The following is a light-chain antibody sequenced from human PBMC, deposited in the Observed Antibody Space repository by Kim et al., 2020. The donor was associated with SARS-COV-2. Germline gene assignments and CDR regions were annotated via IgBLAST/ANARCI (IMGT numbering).Light chain of an antibody. CDR1: QSVSSSF. Sequence: EIVLTQTPGTLSLSPGERATLSCRASQSVSSSFLAWYQQKPGQAPRLLIYGASSRATGIPDRFSGSGSGTDFTLTISRMEPEDFAVYYFQQYSNYWTFGQGTKVGIK. J-gene: IGKJ1*01. CDR3: QQYSNYWT. V-gene: IGKV3-20*01. CDR2: GAS.